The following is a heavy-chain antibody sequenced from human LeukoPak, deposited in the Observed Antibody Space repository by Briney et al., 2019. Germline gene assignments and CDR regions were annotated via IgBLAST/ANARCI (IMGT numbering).Heavy chain of an antibody. CDR2: ISSNGGST. Sequence: GGSLRLSCSASGFTLSSYAMHWVRQAPGKGLEYVSAISSNGGSTYYADSVKGRFTISRDNSKNTLYLQMSSLRAEDTAVYYCVKDPLWFGESLDAFDIWGQGTMVTVSS. D-gene: IGHD3-10*01. V-gene: IGHV3-64D*06. J-gene: IGHJ3*02. CDR3: VKDPLWFGESLDAFDI. CDR1: GFTLSSYA.